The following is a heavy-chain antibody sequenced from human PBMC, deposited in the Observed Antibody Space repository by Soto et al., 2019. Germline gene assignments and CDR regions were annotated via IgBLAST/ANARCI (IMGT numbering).Heavy chain of an antibody. CDR2: INHSGST. CDR3: ARGGIYGSGSFFLS. J-gene: IGHJ5*02. V-gene: IGHV4-34*01. CDR1: GGSFSGYY. D-gene: IGHD3-10*01. Sequence: SETLSLTCAVYGGSFSGYYWSWIRQPPGKGLEWIGEINHSGSTNYNPSLKSRVTISVDTSKNQFSLKLSSVTAADTAVYYCARGGIYGSGSFFLSWGQGTLVTVSS.